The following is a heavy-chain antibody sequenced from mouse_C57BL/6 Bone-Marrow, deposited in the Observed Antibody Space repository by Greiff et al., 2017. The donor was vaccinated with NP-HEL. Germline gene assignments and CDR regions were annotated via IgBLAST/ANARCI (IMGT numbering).Heavy chain of an antibody. J-gene: IGHJ1*03. V-gene: IGHV1-55*01. CDR2: IYPGSGST. Sequence: QVQLQQPGAELVKPGASVKMSCKASGYTFTSYWITWVKQRPGQGLEWIGAIYPGSGSTNSNEKFKSKATLTVDTSSSTAYMQLSSLKSEDSAGYYCARSDVSYYGSSLCYWDFDVWGTAITVTVSS. CDR1: GYTFTSYW. CDR3: ARSDVSYYGSSLCYWDFDV. D-gene: IGHD1-1*01.